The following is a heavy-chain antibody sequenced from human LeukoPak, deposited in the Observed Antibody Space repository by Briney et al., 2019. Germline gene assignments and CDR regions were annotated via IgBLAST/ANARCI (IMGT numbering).Heavy chain of an antibody. V-gene: IGHV3-64*01. J-gene: IGHJ6*02. D-gene: IGHD3-10*01. Sequence: GGSLRLSCAASGFPFSSYAMSWVRQAPGKGLEYVSAISSNGGSTYYANSVKGRFTISRDNSKNTLYLQMGSLRAEDMAVYYCARSDYYGSGSYAYYYGMDVWGQGTTVTVSS. CDR1: GFPFSSYA. CDR3: ARSDYYGSGSYAYYYGMDV. CDR2: ISSNGGST.